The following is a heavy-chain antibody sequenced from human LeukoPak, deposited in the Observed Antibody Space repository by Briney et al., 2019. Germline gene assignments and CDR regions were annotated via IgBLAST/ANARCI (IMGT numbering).Heavy chain of an antibody. Sequence: ASVKVSCKASGYTFTSYYMNWVRQAPGQGPEWMGIINPSGGSTSYAEKFQGRVTMTRDTSTSTVYMELSSLRSEDTAVYYCARDRSGLRFLEWEYWGQGTLVTVSS. CDR3: ARDRSGLRFLEWEY. D-gene: IGHD3-3*01. CDR2: INPSGGST. J-gene: IGHJ4*02. CDR1: GYTFTSYY. V-gene: IGHV1-46*01.